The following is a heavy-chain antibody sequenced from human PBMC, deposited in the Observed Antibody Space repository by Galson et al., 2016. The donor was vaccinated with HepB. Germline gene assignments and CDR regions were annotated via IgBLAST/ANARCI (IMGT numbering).Heavy chain of an antibody. CDR3: ARDRVDIVAAPSSIRNYYGMDV. Sequence: SLRLSCAASGFTFRAYTMNWVRQAPGKGLQWVSSISSGSRHISNADSLKGRFSIARDDAKNSVFLQMNSLTVDDTAKHFCARDRVDIVAAPSSIRNYYGMDVWGQGTTVTVSS. V-gene: IGHV3-21*04. CDR1: GFTFRAYT. J-gene: IGHJ6*02. CDR2: ISSGSRHI. D-gene: IGHD5-12*01.